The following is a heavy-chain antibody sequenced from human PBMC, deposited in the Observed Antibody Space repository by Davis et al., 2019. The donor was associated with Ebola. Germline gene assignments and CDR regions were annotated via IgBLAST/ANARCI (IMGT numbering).Heavy chain of an antibody. CDR2: ISSSSSYI. D-gene: IGHD3-22*01. CDR3: ARDIHPWTSRDYYDSSGYGD. V-gene: IGHV3-21*01. Sequence: GESLKISCAASGFTFSSYSMNWVRQAPGKGLEWVSSISSSSSYIYYADSVKGRFTISRDNAKNSLYLQMNSLRAEDTAVYYCARDIHPWTSRDYYDSSGYGDWGQGTLVTVSS. J-gene: IGHJ4*02. CDR1: GFTFSSYS.